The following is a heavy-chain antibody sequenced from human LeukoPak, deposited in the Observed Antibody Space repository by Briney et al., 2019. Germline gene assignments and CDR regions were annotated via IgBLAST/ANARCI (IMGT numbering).Heavy chain of an antibody. CDR2: INSDGSST. J-gene: IGHJ4*02. V-gene: IGHV3-74*01. Sequence: GGSLRLSCAASGFTFSSYWMHWVRHAPGKGLVWVSRINSDGSSTSYADSVKGRFTISRDNAKNTLYLQMNSLRAEDTAVYYCVIGNNTGIKIYWGQGTLVTVSS. D-gene: IGHD1-1*01. CDR3: VIGNNTGIKIY. CDR1: GFTFSSYW.